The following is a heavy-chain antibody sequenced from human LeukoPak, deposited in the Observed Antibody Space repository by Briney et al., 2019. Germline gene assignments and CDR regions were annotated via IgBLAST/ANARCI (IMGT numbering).Heavy chain of an antibody. Sequence: GGSLRLSCAASGFTFISYPMHWVRQPPGKGLEYVSAISGNGDITWYGNSVKGRFTISRDNSKSTVYLQTDSLTPEDMAVYYCAKVFGGYDPNRRRYYYYYMDVWGKGTTVTVSS. CDR3: AKVFGGYDPNRRRYYYYYMDV. V-gene: IGHV3-64*01. J-gene: IGHJ6*03. CDR2: ISGNGDIT. CDR1: GFTFISYP. D-gene: IGHD5-12*01.